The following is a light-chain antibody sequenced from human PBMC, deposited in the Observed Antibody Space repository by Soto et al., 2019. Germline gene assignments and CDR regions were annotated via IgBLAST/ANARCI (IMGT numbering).Light chain of an antibody. CDR1: QTISSW. CDR3: QQYNSLSSVS. V-gene: IGKV1-5*03. J-gene: IGKJ4*01. CDR2: KAS. Sequence: IQNTPSSSPLSGSVGARVPHTCPASQTISSWLAWYQQKPGKAPKPLIYKASTLKSGVPSRFSGSGSGTEFTLTITSLQPDDSATYYCQQYNSLSSVSFGGGTKVDNK.